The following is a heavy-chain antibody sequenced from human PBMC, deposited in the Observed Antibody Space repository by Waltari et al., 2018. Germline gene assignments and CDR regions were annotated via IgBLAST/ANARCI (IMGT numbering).Heavy chain of an antibody. CDR2: ITPILGRA. CDR1: GGTFSSYT. CDR3: ARDSGPDGMDV. Sequence: QVQLVQSGAEVKKPGSSVKVSCKASGGTFSSYTISWVRQAPGPGLEWMGRITPILGRANSAQKFQCRVTITADKSTSTAYRGLSSLRSEDTAVYYCARDSGPDGMDVWGQGTTVTVSS. J-gene: IGHJ6*02. D-gene: IGHD3-10*01. V-gene: IGHV1-69*08.